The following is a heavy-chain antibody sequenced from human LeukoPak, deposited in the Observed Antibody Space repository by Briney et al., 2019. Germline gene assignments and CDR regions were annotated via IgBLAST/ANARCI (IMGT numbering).Heavy chain of an antibody. V-gene: IGHV3-49*04. CDR1: GFTFGDYA. J-gene: IGHJ4*02. CDR3: TRDRITMVRGVKALDY. Sequence: PGGSLRLSCTASGFTFGDYAMSWVRQAPGKGLEGVGFVRSKAYGGTTEYAASVKGRFTISRDDSKSIAYLQMNSLKTEDTAVYYCTRDRITMVRGVKALDYWGQGTLVTVSS. D-gene: IGHD3-10*01. CDR2: VRSKAYGGTT.